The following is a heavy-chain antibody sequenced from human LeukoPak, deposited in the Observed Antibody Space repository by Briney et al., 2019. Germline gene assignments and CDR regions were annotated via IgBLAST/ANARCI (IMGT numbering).Heavy chain of an antibody. CDR1: GGSHSGYS. Sequence: SETLSLTCAVYGGSHSGYSWTWIRQPPGKGLEWIGEIDHSGSTNYNASLTSRGIISADTSQNQFSLKLTSVTVADTAVYYCARVYVTVVRGRWFDPWGQGTLVTVSS. V-gene: IGHV4-34*01. D-gene: IGHD3-10*01. J-gene: IGHJ5*02. CDR3: ARVYVTVVRGRWFDP. CDR2: IDHSGST.